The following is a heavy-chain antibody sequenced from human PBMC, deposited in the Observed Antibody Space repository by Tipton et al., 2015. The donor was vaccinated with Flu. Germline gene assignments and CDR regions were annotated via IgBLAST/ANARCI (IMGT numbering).Heavy chain of an antibody. CDR3: ARDPSLGMPDYFDS. J-gene: IGHJ4*02. CDR2: IFHTGST. Sequence: TLSLTCTISGDSIRSDYYWGWIRQPPGKGLEWIGHIFHTGSTYHKPSLKSRVTISINTSKNQFSLKVFSVTAADTAVYYCARDPSLGMPDYFDSWGQGILVTASS. CDR1: GDSIRSDYY. V-gene: IGHV4-38-2*02. D-gene: IGHD2-2*01.